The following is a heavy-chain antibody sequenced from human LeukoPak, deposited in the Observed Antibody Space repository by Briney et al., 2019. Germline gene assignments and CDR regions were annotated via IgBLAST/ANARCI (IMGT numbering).Heavy chain of an antibody. CDR1: GFTFDDYA. D-gene: IGHD3-3*01. J-gene: IGHJ6*03. CDR3: AKDSVLRFLEWLVYYMDV. V-gene: IGHV3-9*01. Sequence: GRSLRLSCAASGFTFDDYAMHWVRQAPGKGLEWVSGISWNSGSIGYADSVKGRFTISRDNSKNTLYLQMNSLRAEDTAVYYCAKDSVLRFLEWLVYYMDVWGKGTTVTVSS. CDR2: ISWNSGSI.